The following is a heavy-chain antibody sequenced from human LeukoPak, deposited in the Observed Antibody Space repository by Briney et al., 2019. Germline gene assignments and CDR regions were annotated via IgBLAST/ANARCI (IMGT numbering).Heavy chain of an antibody. Sequence: PGGSLRLSCSASGFTFSTYAMHWVRQAPGKGLEYVSSISSNGGSTYYADSAKGRFTISRDNSKNTLFLQMSSLRAEDTAVYYCASPYSGYDYNFDYWGQGTLVTVSS. D-gene: IGHD5-12*01. CDR3: ASPYSGYDYNFDY. J-gene: IGHJ4*02. CDR1: GFTFSTYA. V-gene: IGHV3-64D*06. CDR2: ISSNGGST.